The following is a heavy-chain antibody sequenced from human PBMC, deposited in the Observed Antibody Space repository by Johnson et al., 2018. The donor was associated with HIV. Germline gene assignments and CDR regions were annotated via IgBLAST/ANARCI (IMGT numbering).Heavy chain of an antibody. CDR2: ISYDGSNK. CDR1: GFTFSSYA. CDR3: VYAGPTFHDAFDI. J-gene: IGHJ3*02. Sequence: VQLVESGGGVVQPGRSLRLSCAASGFTFSSYAMHWVRQAPGKGLEWVAVISYDGSNKYYADSVKGRFTISRDNYTNTLYLQMNSLRAEDTAVYYCVYAGPTFHDAFDIWGQGTMVTVSS. V-gene: IGHV3-30-3*01. D-gene: IGHD2-8*01.